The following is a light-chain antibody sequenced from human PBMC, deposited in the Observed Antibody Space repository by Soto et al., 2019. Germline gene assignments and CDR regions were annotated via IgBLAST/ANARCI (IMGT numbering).Light chain of an antibody. CDR1: QNVRNNS. Sequence: ECLFTHAAGTMSLPPEERATRSSRASQNVRNNSLAWYQQKPGQAPRLLIYGQSRRATGIPARFSGSGSGTDFPLTISRLEPEDFAVYYCQQYGSSPWTCGQGTKV. V-gene: IGKV3-20*01. CDR3: QQYGSSPWT. J-gene: IGKJ1*01. CDR2: GQS.